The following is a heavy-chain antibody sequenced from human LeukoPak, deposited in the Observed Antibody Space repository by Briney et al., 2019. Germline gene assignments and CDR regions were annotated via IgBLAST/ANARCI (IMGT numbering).Heavy chain of an antibody. J-gene: IGHJ5*02. D-gene: IGHD3-10*01. Sequence: ASVKVSCKASGGTFSSYAISWVRQAPGQGLEWMGWISAYNGNTNYAQKLQGRVTMTTDTSTSTAYMELRSLRSDDTAVYYCARVVRGVRFDPWGQGTLVTVSS. CDR3: ARVVRGVRFDP. CDR2: ISAYNGNT. V-gene: IGHV1-18*01. CDR1: GGTFSSYA.